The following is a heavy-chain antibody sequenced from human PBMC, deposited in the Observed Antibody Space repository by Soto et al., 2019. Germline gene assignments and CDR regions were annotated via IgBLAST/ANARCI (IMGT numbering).Heavy chain of an antibody. J-gene: IGHJ4*02. V-gene: IGHV3-23*01. CDR2: ISGIGGST. Sequence: GGSLRLSCAASGFTFTDYALSWVRQAPGKGLDWVATISGIGGSTYLADSVKGRLSISRDNSKNTVSLLMSSLRAEDTAVYFCARGSSGYISSWYYFDYWGRGTLVTVSS. CDR3: ARGSSGYISSWYYFDY. CDR1: GFTFTDYA. D-gene: IGHD6-13*01.